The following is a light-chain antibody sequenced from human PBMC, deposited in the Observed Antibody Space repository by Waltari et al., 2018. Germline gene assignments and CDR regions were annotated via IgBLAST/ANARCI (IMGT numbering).Light chain of an antibody. Sequence: DIVVTQSPLSLPVTPGEPASISCRSSQSLLDRNGHNLLDWYLQKPGQSPQLLIYFGSHRASGVPDRFSGSGSGRDFTLKISRVEAEDVGVYYCMQALQTPWTFGQGTKVEIK. CDR3: MQALQTPWT. CDR2: FGS. J-gene: IGKJ1*01. V-gene: IGKV2-28*01. CDR1: QSLLDRNGHNL.